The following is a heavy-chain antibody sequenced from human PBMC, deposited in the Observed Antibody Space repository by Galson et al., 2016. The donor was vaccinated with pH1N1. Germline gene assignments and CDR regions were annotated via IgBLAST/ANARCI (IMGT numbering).Heavy chain of an antibody. V-gene: IGHV3-7*01. D-gene: IGHD1-26*01. J-gene: IGHJ4*02. Sequence: SLRLSCAASGFTLSSYWMSWVRQALGKGLEWVANMNQDGNKKYYVDSVKGRFIISRDYSKNSLYLQMNSLRAEDTAMYYCVRAVGRAEAHWGQGTLVTVSS. CDR1: GFTLSSYW. CDR2: MNQDGNKK. CDR3: VRAVGRAEAH.